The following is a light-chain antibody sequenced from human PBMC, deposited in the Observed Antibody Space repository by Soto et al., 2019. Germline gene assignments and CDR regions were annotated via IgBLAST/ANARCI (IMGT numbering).Light chain of an antibody. J-gene: IGLJ2*01. CDR3: SSYTTSSPHVI. Sequence: QSALTQPASVSGSPGQSITISCTGTSSDVGGYNYVSWYQQHPGKAPKRMIYDVSNRPSGVSNRFSGSKSGNTASLTISGLQAEDEADYYCSSYTTSSPHVIFGGGTKVTVL. CDR2: DVS. V-gene: IGLV2-14*01. CDR1: SSDVGGYNY.